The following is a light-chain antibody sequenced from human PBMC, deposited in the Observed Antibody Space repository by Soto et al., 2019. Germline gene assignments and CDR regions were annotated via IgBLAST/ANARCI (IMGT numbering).Light chain of an antibody. CDR2: SNN. J-gene: IGLJ1*01. CDR3: AAWDDRLNGYV. CDR1: RSNIGSNT. Sequence: QSVLTQPPSASGTPGQRVTISCSGTRSNIGSNTVNWYRLLPGTAPELLMYSNNQRPSGVPGRFSASKSGTSASLAISGLQSEDESDYYCAAWDDRLNGYVFGTGTRSPS. V-gene: IGLV1-44*01.